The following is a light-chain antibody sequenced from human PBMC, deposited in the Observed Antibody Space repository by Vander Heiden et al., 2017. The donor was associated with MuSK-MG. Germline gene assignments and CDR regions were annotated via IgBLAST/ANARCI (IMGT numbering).Light chain of an antibody. V-gene: IGKV1-39*01. Sequence: DIQMTQCPSSLSASVGDRVTITCRASQSISSYLNWYQQKPGKAPKLLIYAASSLQSGVPSRFSGSGSGTDFTLTISSLQPEDFATYYCQQSYSTPPNTFGQGTKLEIK. J-gene: IGKJ2*01. CDR3: QQSYSTPPNT. CDR1: QSISSY. CDR2: AAS.